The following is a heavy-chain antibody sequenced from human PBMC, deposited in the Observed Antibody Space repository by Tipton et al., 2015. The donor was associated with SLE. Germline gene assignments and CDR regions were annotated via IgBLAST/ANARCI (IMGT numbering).Heavy chain of an antibody. Sequence: SLRLSCAASGFSFSTSVMTWVRQAPGKGLEWVAVIWYDGSNKYYADSVKGRFTISRDNSKDMLYLQMNSLSADDTAVYFCAKDRVNYFYYYGMDVWGQGTTVTVSS. J-gene: IGHJ6*02. V-gene: IGHV3-33*06. D-gene: IGHD1-7*01. CDR1: GFSFSTSV. CDR2: IWYDGSNK. CDR3: AKDRVNYFYYYGMDV.